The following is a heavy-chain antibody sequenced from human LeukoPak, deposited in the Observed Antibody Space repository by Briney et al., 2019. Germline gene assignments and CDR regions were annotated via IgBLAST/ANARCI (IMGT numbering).Heavy chain of an antibody. Sequence: LWASVKVSCKASGYTFTSYDINWVRQAPGQGLEWMGWISVYNGNTNYAQKLQGRVTMTTDTSTSTAYMELRSLRSDDTAVYYCAGPVGATQTDLDYWGQGTLVTVSS. CDR1: GYTFTSYD. J-gene: IGHJ4*02. D-gene: IGHD1-26*01. CDR3: AGPVGATQTDLDY. CDR2: ISVYNGNT. V-gene: IGHV1-18*01.